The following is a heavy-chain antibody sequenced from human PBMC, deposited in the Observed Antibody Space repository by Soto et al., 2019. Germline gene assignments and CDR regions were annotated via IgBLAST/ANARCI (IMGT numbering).Heavy chain of an antibody. J-gene: IGHJ6*02. CDR3: ARTRSAWSDFHYYSLDV. CDR1: GFTFKSYG. Sequence: GSLRRSCAAWGFTFKSYGMHWVRQGAGNGLEWVAFISYDSTKTYYADSVKGRFTISRDNSNSALYVQMNSLTGEDTAVYYCARTRSAWSDFHYYSLDVWGQGTTVTVSS. V-gene: IGHV3-30*03. CDR2: ISYDSTKT. D-gene: IGHD1-26*01.